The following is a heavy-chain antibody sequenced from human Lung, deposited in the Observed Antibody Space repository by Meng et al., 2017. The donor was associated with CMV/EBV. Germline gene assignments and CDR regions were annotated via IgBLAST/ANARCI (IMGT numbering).Heavy chain of an antibody. J-gene: IGHJ4*02. CDR2: ISGNCYST. CDR1: GFTFGSYA. CDR3: AKDRHTSSAPYYFDS. Sequence: LTXAASGFTFGSYAMTWVRQAPGKGLQWVSSISGNCYSTYYADSVKGRFTISRDNSNNTLFLQMNSLRSDDTAVYYCAKDRHTSSAPYYFDSWGQGDXVNGAS. V-gene: IGHV3-23*01.